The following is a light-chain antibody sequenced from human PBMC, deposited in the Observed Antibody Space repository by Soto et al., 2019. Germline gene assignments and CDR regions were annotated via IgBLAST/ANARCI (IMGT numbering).Light chain of an antibody. CDR3: SSYAGTSVI. J-gene: IGLJ2*01. CDR2: DVS. V-gene: IGLV2-11*01. Sequence: QSALTQPRSVSGSPGQSVSISCTGTSTDVGGYDFVSWYQQHPGKAPKLLIYDVSRRPSGVPDRFSGSKSGYTAFLTLSGRQAEDEANYYCSSYAGTSVIFGGGTKLTVL. CDR1: STDVGGYDF.